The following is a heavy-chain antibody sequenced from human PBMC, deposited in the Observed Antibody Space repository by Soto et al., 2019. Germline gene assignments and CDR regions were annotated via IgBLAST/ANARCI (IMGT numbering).Heavy chain of an antibody. CDR1: GYAFTSYG. CDR2: MSPYSGNT. Sequence: ASVKVSCKASGYAFTSYGISWVRQAPGQGLEWMGWMSPYSGNTGYAQKFQGRVTMTRNTSISTAYMELSSLRSEDTAVYYCARGLGYYDFWSGYCDYWGQGTLVTVSS. CDR3: ARGLGYYDFWSGYCDY. D-gene: IGHD3-3*01. V-gene: IGHV1-8*02. J-gene: IGHJ4*02.